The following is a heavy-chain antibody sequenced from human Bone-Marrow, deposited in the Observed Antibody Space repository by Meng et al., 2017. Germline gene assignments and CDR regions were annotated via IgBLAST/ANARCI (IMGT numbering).Heavy chain of an antibody. CDR1: GSSIRGSKW. Sequence: QVRLEEAGPGLVKPSGTLHINCGVSGSSIRGSKWWSWVRQPPGKGLEWIGEIYHSGSTNYNPSLKSRVTISVDKSKNQFSLKLSSVTAADTAVYYCARPYGDYVVPDAFDIWGQGTMVTVSS. D-gene: IGHD4-17*01. V-gene: IGHV4-4*02. J-gene: IGHJ3*02. CDR2: IYHSGST. CDR3: ARPYGDYVVPDAFDI.